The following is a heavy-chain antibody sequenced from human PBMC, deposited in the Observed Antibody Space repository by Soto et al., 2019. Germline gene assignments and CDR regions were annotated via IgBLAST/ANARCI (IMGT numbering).Heavy chain of an antibody. CDR2: IVVGSGNT. J-gene: IGHJ5*02. D-gene: IGHD3-3*01. CDR1: GFTFTSSA. Sequence: SVKVSCKASGFTFTSSAVQWVRQARGQRLEWIGWIVVGSGNTNYAQKFQERVTITRDMSTSTAYVELSSLRSEDTAVYYCAAQPHDFWSGYYSPFPLTWGQGTLVTVSS. CDR3: AAQPHDFWSGYYSPFPLT. V-gene: IGHV1-58*01.